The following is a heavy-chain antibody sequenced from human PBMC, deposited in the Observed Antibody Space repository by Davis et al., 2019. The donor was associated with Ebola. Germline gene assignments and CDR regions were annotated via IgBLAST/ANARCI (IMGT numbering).Heavy chain of an antibody. Sequence: ASVKVSCKTSGYLFSGYFMHWVRQAPGQGLEWMGMINPNDGRTIYAQKFQGRVTVTRATSTTTVYMDLSSLRSEDTALYYCTTPGGQDSGYDVFDIWGQGTMVTVSS. J-gene: IGHJ3*02. CDR1: GYLFSGYF. V-gene: IGHV1-46*03. CDR3: TTPGGQDSGYDVFDI. D-gene: IGHD5-12*01. CDR2: INPNDGRT.